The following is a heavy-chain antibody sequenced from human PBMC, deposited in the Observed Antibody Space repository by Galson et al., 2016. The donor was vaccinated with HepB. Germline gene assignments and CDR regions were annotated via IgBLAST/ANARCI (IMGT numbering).Heavy chain of an antibody. CDR3: ARRGPMGRGDGPPMYYYYAMDV. J-gene: IGHJ6*02. CDR2: ISHSGST. CDR1: GGSFSSRGHY. D-gene: IGHD3-10*01. V-gene: IGHV4-34*01. Sequence: SETLSLICAVYGGSFSSRGHYWSWFRQAPGQGLEWVGEISHSGSTGYNPSLNSRVTISVDTSKNQFSLTLSSVTAADTAVYFCARRGPMGRGDGPPMYYYYAMDVWGQGTTVTVSS.